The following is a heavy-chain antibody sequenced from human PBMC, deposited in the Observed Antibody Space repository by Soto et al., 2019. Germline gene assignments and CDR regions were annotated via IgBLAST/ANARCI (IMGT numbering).Heavy chain of an antibody. CDR2: IKQDGSNK. D-gene: IGHD3-10*01. CDR1: GFFFSAYC. V-gene: IGHV3-7*01. CDR3: AKVSHSQMVRGAPFDY. J-gene: IGHJ4*02. Sequence: GGSLSLSCAASGFFFSAYCMSWVRQAPGKGLEWVASIKQDGSNKYYADSVKGRFTISRDNSKNTLYLQMNSLRAEDTAVYYCAKVSHSQMVRGAPFDYWGQGTLVTVSS.